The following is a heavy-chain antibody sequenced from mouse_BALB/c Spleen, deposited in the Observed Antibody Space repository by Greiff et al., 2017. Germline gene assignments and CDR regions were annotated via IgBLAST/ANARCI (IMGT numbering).Heavy chain of an antibody. CDR3: ARLAYAMDY. CDR1: GYTFTSYW. Sequence: LEESGAELAKPGASVKMSCKASGYTFTSYWMHWVKQRPGQGLEWIGYINPSTGYTEYNQKFKDKATLTADKSSSTAYMQLSSLTSEDSAVYYCARLAYAMDYWGQGTSVTVSS. CDR2: INPSTGYT. J-gene: IGHJ4*01. V-gene: IGHV1-7*01.